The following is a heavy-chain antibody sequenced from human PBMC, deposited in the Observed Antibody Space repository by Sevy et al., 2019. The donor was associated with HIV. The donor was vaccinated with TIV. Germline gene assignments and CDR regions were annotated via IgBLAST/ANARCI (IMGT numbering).Heavy chain of an antibody. CDR3: AKSYFGSGTSYGMDL. V-gene: IGHV3-7*01. CDR2: IRQDGSEK. J-gene: IGHJ6*02. D-gene: IGHD3-10*01. CDR1: GFTFINYG. Sequence: GGSLRLSCAASGFTFINYGMYWVRQAPGKGLEWVANIRQDGSEKYYVDSVRGRFTISRDNAKNSLFLQLNSLRADDTAIYYCAKSYFGSGTSYGMDLWGRGTTVTVSS.